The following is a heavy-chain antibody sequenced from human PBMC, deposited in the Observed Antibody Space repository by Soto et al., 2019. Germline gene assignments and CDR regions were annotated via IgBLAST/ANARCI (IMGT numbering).Heavy chain of an antibody. J-gene: IGHJ4*02. D-gene: IGHD1-26*01. CDR3: AGSWELLDVSFDY. Sequence: QVQLVQSGAEVKKPGSSVKVSCKASGGTFSSYAISWVRQAPGQGLEWMGGIIPIFGTANYAQKFQGRVTITADESTSTAYTELSSLRSEGTAVYYCAGSWELLDVSFDYWGQGTLVTVSS. CDR1: GGTFSSYA. CDR2: IIPIFGTA. V-gene: IGHV1-69*12.